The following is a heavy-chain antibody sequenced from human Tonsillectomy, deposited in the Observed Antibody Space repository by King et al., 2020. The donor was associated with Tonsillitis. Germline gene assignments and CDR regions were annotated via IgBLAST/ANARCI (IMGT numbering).Heavy chain of an antibody. CDR1: GGSISSSTYY. V-gene: IGHV4-39*07. D-gene: IGHD1-26*01. J-gene: IGHJ4*02. CDR3: ARLGSNPPTDTPFDY. CDR2: IYYSGST. Sequence: QLQESGPGLVKPSETLSLTCTVSGGSISSSTYYWGWIRQPPGKGLEWIGSIYYSGSTYYNPSLKSRVTISVDTSKNHFSLKLSSVTAADTAVYYCARLGSNPPTDTPFDYWGQGTLVTVSS.